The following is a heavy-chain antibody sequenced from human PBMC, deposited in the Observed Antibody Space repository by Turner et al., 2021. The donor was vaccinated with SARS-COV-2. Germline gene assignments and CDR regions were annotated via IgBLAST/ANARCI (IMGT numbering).Heavy chain of an antibody. D-gene: IGHD1-26*01. CDR1: GYPFTGYY. J-gene: IGHJ4*02. CDR2: SNPNSGGT. CDR3: ARDVAVFSMWEPQYYFDY. Sequence: QVPLVPSGAAVNKPGASVKVSCKASGYPFTGYYPPWVRQAPGQGLEWMGWSNPNSGGTNYEQKFQGRVTRTRDTSISTAYMELSRLRSDDTAVYYCARDVAVFSMWEPQYYFDYWGQGTLVTVSS. V-gene: IGHV1-2*02.